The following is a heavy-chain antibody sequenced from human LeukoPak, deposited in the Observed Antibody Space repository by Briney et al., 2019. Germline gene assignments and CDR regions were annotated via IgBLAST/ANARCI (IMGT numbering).Heavy chain of an antibody. J-gene: IGHJ4*02. Sequence: ASVKVSCKASGYTFTSYDINWVRQATGQGLEWMGWMNPNSGNTGYAQKFQGRVTITRNTSISTAYMELSSLRSEDTAVYYCASVLYYDFWSGYYTLDYWGQGALVTVSS. V-gene: IGHV1-8*03. CDR3: ASVLYYDFWSGYYTLDY. D-gene: IGHD3-3*01. CDR2: MNPNSGNT. CDR1: GYTFTSYD.